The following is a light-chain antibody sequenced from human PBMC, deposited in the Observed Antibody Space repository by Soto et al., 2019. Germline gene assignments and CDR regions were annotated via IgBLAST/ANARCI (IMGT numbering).Light chain of an antibody. V-gene: IGKV1-9*01. CDR2: GGS. J-gene: IGKJ5*01. Sequence: IQVPQYPSYLSACVGARVNVTCRASQGIGRFLAWYQQRPGKAPKLLIYGGSTVPSGVPSRFNGTGSGIDFTLTISSLQPEDCATYDGQQVHSYPRTFGPGTRLEIK. CDR1: QGIGRF. CDR3: QQVHSYPRT.